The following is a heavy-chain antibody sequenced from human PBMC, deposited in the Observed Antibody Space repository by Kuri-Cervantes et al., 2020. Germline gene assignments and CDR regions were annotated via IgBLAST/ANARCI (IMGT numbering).Heavy chain of an antibody. J-gene: IGHJ4*01. CDR3: ARVQGLGYFGV. V-gene: IGHV4-34*01. CDR1: SGSLSGYS. Sequence: ESLKISCAVYSGSLSGYSWNWIRQSPGKGLEWIGEINQSGSTYYNPSLKSRVTISVDTSKNHFSLKKRSVTAADTAVYYCARVQGLGYFGVWGHGTLVTVSS. D-gene: IGHD3-3*01. CDR2: INQSGST.